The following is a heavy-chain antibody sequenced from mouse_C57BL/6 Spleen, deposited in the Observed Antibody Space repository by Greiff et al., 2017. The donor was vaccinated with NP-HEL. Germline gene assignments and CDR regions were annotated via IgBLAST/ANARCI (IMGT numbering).Heavy chain of an antibody. D-gene: IGHD1-1*01. CDR1: GYTFTSYW. CDR3: ARGGSTHWYFDV. V-gene: IGHV1-64*01. J-gene: IGHJ1*03. Sequence: QVQLQQPGAELVKPGASVKLSCKASGYTFTSYWMHWVKQRPGQGLEWIGMIHPNSGSTNYNEKFKSKATLTVYKSSSTAYMQLSSLTSEDSAVYYCARGGSTHWYFDVWGTGTTVTVSS. CDR2: IHPNSGST.